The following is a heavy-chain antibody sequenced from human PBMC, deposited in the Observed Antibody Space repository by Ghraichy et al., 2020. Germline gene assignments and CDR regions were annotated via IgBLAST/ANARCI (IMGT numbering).Heavy chain of an antibody. D-gene: IGHD6-25*01. CDR2: LSHSGIT. Sequence: SETLSLTCALSGVSIFNNNWWTWVRQPPGKGLEWIGQLSHSGITNYNPSLKSRVTMSADKPNNQFSLRLSSVTAADTAVYYCARSGLSRPQAFDVWGQGAVVIVSS. V-gene: IGHV4-4*02. CDR3: ARSGLSRPQAFDV. CDR1: GVSIFNNNW. J-gene: IGHJ3*01.